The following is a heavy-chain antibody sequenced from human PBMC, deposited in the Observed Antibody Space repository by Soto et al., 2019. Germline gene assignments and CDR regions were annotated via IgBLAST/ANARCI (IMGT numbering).Heavy chain of an antibody. V-gene: IGHV1-3*01. Sequence: ASVKVSCKASGYTFTSYPMHWVRQAPGQGLEWMGWINAGNGDTKYSQKFQGRVTITRDTSAITAYTELSSLRSEDAAVYYCVRDWTHYDSSGPGDYWGQGTLVTASS. J-gene: IGHJ4*02. CDR2: INAGNGDT. CDR1: GYTFTSYP. CDR3: VRDWTHYDSSGPGDY. D-gene: IGHD3-22*01.